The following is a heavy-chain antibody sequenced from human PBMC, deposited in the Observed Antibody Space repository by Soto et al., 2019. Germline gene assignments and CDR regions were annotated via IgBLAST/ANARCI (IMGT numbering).Heavy chain of an antibody. CDR3: ARYSGSNTRAFDI. Sequence: EVQLVESGGGLVQPGWSLRLSCAASGFTFSDHYMDWVRQAPGKGLEWVGRIRNKANSYTTEYAASVKGRFIISRDDSKNSLYLQMNSLRTEDTALYYCARYSGSNTRAFDIWGQGTMVTVSS. CDR2: IRNKANSYTT. V-gene: IGHV3-72*01. CDR1: GFTFSDHY. J-gene: IGHJ3*02. D-gene: IGHD1-26*01.